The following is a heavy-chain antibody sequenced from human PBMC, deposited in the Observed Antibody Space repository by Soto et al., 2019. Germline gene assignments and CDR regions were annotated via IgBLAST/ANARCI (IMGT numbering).Heavy chain of an antibody. CDR2: VFYSGST. CDR1: GGSISTSRSY. J-gene: IGHJ4*02. D-gene: IGHD3-9*01. V-gene: IGHV4-39*01. Sequence: PSETLSLTCNVSGGSISTSRSYWAWIRQPPGKGLEWIANVFYSGSTYYNPSLASRVTVSVDTSKNEFSLKLMSVSAADTAVYYCGRLEGLATIEYYFDYWGQGALVTVSS. CDR3: GRLEGLATIEYYFDY.